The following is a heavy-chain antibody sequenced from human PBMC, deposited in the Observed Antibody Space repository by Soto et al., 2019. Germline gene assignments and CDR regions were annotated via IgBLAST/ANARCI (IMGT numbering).Heavy chain of an antibody. CDR2: IITFFGAA. V-gene: IGHV1-69*01. D-gene: IGHD1-1*01. Sequence: QVQLVQSGAGVRKPGSSVRVSCKASGDRFSTYAINWVRQAPGQGLEWLGGIITFFGAAMYAQKFQGRVTITADELTTTAYMELSSLRSEDTAVYFCARGGKERFRGPGMDVWGQGTTVTVSS. CDR3: ARGGKERFRGPGMDV. J-gene: IGHJ6*02. CDR1: GDRFSTYA.